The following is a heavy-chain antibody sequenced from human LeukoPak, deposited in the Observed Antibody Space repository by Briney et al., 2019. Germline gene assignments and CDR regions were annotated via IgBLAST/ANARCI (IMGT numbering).Heavy chain of an antibody. J-gene: IGHJ4*02. CDR1: GGSISSSSYY. D-gene: IGHD5-24*01. CDR2: IYYSGST. V-gene: IGHV4-39*01. CDR3: ARSRDGYNRD. Sequence: SETLSLTCTVSGGSISSSSYYWGWIRQPPGKGLEWIGSIYYSGSTYYNPSLKSRVTISVDTSKNQFSLKLSSVTAADTAVYYCARSRDGYNRDWGQGTLVTVSS.